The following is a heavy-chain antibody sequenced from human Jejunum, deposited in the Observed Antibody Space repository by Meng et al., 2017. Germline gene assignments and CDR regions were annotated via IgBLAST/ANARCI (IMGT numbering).Heavy chain of an antibody. Sequence: QVQLQESGPGLVRPSETLSLICTVSGGSVSRAGYQWGWIRQPPGKGLEWIGYASTNYNPSLKSRVTISLDTSGNQFSLSLSSVTAADTAVYYCARDHMGSLDYWGQGILVTVSS. CDR1: GGSVSRAGYQ. CDR2: AST. D-gene: IGHD1-26*01. CDR3: ARDHMGSLDY. J-gene: IGHJ4*02. V-gene: IGHV4-61*08.